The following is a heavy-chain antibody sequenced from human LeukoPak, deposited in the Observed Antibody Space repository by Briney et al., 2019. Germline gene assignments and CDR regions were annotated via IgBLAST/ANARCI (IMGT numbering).Heavy chain of an antibody. CDR3: ARDGGTGGNTAFDI. D-gene: IGHD4-23*01. J-gene: IGHJ3*02. Sequence: GGSLRLSCTASGLTLSDHYIDWLRQAPGKGLEWVGRSRNKGNSCTTEYAASVKGRFTISRDDSKNSLFLQMNSLRTEDTAVYYCARDGGTGGNTAFDIWGQGTMVTVSS. CDR2: SRNKGNSCTT. CDR1: GLTLSDHY. V-gene: IGHV3-72*01.